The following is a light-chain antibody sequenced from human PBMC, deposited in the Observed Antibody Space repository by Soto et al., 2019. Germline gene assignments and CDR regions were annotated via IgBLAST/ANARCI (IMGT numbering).Light chain of an antibody. CDR1: QSDSSN. Sequence: EIVMTQSPATLSVSPGERATLSCRASQSDSSNLAWYQQRPGQAPRLLIYGASTRATGISARFSGSGSGTEFTLTISSLQSEDFAVYFCQHYNNWPALYTFGQGTKLEIK. CDR2: GAS. V-gene: IGKV3-15*01. J-gene: IGKJ2*01. CDR3: QHYNNWPALYT.